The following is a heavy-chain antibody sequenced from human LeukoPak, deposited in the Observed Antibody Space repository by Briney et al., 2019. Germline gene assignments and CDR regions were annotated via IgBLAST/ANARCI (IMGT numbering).Heavy chain of an antibody. CDR2: ISSSGSTI. J-gene: IGHJ4*02. CDR1: GFTFSDYE. CDR3: ARDLMVDYYDSSGYGTWDY. D-gene: IGHD3-22*01. V-gene: IGHV3-11*04. Sequence: PGGSLRLSCAASGFTFSDYEMNWVRQAPGKGLEWVSYISSSGSTIYYADSVKGRFTISRDNAKNSLYLQMNSLRAEDTAVYYCARDLMVDYYDSSGYGTWDYWGQGTLVTVSS.